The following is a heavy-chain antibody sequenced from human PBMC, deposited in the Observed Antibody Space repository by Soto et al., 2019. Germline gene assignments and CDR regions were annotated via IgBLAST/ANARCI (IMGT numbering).Heavy chain of an antibody. V-gene: IGHV3-30-3*01. CDR2: ISYDGSIK. CDR1: GFTFSSHS. J-gene: IGHJ4*02. Sequence: QVQLVESGGGVVQPGMSLRLSCAASGFTFSSHSIQWVRQTPGKGLEWVAVISYDGSIKYYADSVRGRFTISRDNSKNTLYLQMNSLRPEDTALYYCAREWSTSGDLDYWVQGTLVIVSS. CDR3: AREWSTSGDLDY. D-gene: IGHD3-10*01.